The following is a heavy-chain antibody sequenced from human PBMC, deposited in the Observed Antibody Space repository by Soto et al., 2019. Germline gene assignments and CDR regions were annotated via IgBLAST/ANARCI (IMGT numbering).Heavy chain of an antibody. Sequence: EVQLVESGRGLVQPGGSLRLSCAASGFTFSTYWMHWVRQVPGKGLLWVSRINSDATTTTYADSVQGRFTISRDNAKDTLFLQMDSLRVEDTALYYCARVTYGVNIYFDLWGRGTLVTVSS. CDR2: INSDATTT. CDR1: GFTFSTYW. V-gene: IGHV3-74*01. CDR3: ARVTYGVNIYFDL. D-gene: IGHD4-17*01. J-gene: IGHJ2*01.